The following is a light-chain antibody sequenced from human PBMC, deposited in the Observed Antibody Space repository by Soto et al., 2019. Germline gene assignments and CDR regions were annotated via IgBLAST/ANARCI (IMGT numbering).Light chain of an antibody. CDR1: QSVSSSN. V-gene: IGKV3-20*01. CDR3: QQYVGLPLT. Sequence: EIVLTQSPGTLSLSPGERATLSCRASQSVSSSNLAWYQQKPGQAPRLLIYGASSRATGIPDRFSGSGSGTGFTLTISRLEPEDLAVYYCQQYVGLPLTFGGGTKV. J-gene: IGKJ4*01. CDR2: GAS.